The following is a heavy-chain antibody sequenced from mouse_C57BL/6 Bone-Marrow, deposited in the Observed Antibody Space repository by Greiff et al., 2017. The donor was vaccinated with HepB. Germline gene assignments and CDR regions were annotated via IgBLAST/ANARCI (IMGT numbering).Heavy chain of an antibody. Sequence: VKLMESGAELVRPGASVTLSCKASGYTFTDYEMHWVKQTPVHGLEWIGAIDPETGGTAYNQKFKGKAILTADKSSSTAYMELRSLTSEDSAVYYCTNYDYAMDYWGQGTSVTVSS. CDR1: GYTFTDYE. D-gene: IGHD2-4*01. CDR2: IDPETGGT. CDR3: TNYDYAMDY. V-gene: IGHV1-15*01. J-gene: IGHJ4*01.